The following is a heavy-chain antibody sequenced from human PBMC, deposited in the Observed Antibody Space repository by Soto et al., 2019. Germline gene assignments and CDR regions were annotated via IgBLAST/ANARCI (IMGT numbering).Heavy chain of an antibody. J-gene: IGHJ4*02. CDR3: ARELHYYDSSGYYFDY. Sequence: PSETLSLTCTVSGGSISSSSYYWGWIRQPPGKGLEWIGSIYYSGSTYYNPSLKSRVTISVDTSKNQFSLKLSSVTAADTAVYYCARELHYYDSSGYYFDYWGQGTLVTVSS. V-gene: IGHV4-39*02. CDR1: GGSISSSSYY. CDR2: IYYSGST. D-gene: IGHD3-22*01.